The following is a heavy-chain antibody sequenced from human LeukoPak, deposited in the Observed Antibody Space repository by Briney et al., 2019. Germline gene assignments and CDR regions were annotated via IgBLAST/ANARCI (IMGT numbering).Heavy chain of an antibody. CDR3: ARAGVAIFGVAQAPYGMDV. D-gene: IGHD3-3*01. CDR1: GFTVTANY. Sequence: GGSLRLSCEASGFTVTANYMTWVRQAPGKGLEWVSVIYDDGRTYYADSVKGRFIVSRDNSRNTLYLQMNSLRAEDTAVYYCARAGVAIFGVAQAPYGMDVWGQGTTVTVSS. J-gene: IGHJ6*02. CDR2: IYDDGRT. V-gene: IGHV3-53*05.